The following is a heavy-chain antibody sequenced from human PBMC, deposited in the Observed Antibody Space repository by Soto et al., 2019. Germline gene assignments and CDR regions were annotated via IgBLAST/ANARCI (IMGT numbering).Heavy chain of an antibody. Sequence: GSLRLSGAASGFTFSSYSMNWVRQATGKGLEWVSSISSSSSYIYYADSVKGRFTISRDNAKNSLYLQMNSLRAEDTAVYYCARASYYYDGSGYHGYWGQGTLVTVSS. CDR2: ISSSSSYI. CDR1: GFTFSSYS. D-gene: IGHD3-22*01. CDR3: ARASYYYDGSGYHGY. J-gene: IGHJ4*02. V-gene: IGHV3-21*01.